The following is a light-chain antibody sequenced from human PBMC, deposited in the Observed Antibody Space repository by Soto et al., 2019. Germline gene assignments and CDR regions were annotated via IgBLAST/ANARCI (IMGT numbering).Light chain of an antibody. J-gene: IGKJ5*01. CDR3: QQRSNWPPIT. CDR1: QRGSSY. CDR2: DAS. V-gene: IGKV3-11*01. Sequence: EIVLTQSPATLSFSPGERATLCCRASQRGSSYLAWYQQKPGQAPRLLIYDASHRATGIPARFSGSGSGTDFTLTISSLEPEDFAVYYCQQRSNWPPITFGQGTRLEI.